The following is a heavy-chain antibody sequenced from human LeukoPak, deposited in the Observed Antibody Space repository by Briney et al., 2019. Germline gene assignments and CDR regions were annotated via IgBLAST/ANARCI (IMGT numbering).Heavy chain of an antibody. CDR2: IIPIFGTP. J-gene: IGHJ4*02. D-gene: IGHD1-1*01. CDR1: GGTFSSYA. V-gene: IGHV1-69*06. CDR3: ATNDGRIYYFDY. Sequence: GASVKVSCKASGGTFSSYAISWVRQAPGQGLDWMGGIIPIFGTPNYAQKFQGRVTITADKSTSTAYMELSSLRSEDTAVYYCATNDGRIYYFDYWGQGTLVTVSS.